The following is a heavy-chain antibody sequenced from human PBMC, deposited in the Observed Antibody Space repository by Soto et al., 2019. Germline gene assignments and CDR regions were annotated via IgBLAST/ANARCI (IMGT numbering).Heavy chain of an antibody. D-gene: IGHD5-18*01. Sequence: GGALRLSCSVFGFTFSNYKMSWVRQAPGKGLEWVSSVSSTSGYIYYGDSVKGRFTISRDNAKNSLYLQMNSLRAEDTAVYYCARANVDTSVVNEYYFDYWGQGTLVTVSS. J-gene: IGHJ4*02. CDR2: VSSTSGYI. CDR1: GFTFSNYK. V-gene: IGHV3-21*01. CDR3: ARANVDTSVVNEYYFDY.